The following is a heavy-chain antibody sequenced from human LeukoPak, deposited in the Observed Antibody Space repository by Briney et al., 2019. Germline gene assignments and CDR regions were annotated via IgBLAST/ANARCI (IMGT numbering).Heavy chain of an antibody. CDR3: AKGAASRGYTYVAN. Sequence: GGSLRLSCAASAFTFRPYAMIWVRQAPGKGLEGVSTVSGSGGSTYYADSVKGRFTISRENSNNTLYLEMNSLRAEATAVYYCAKGAASRGYTYVANWGQETLVTVSS. V-gene: IGHV3-23*01. CDR2: VSGSGGST. J-gene: IGHJ4*02. CDR1: AFTFRPYA. D-gene: IGHD5-18*01.